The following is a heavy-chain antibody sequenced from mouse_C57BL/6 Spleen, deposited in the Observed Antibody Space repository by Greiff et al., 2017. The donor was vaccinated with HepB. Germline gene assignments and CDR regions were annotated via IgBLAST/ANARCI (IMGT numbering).Heavy chain of an antibody. V-gene: IGHV1-82*01. CDR3: HYSNYVYYFDY. Sequence: VHLVESGPELVKPGASVKISCKASGYAFSSSWMNWVKQRPGKGLEWIGRIYPGDGDTNYNGKFKGKATLTADKSSSTAYMQLSSLTSEDSAVYFCHYSNYVYYFDYWGQGTTLTVSS. CDR1: GYAFSSSW. J-gene: IGHJ2*01. D-gene: IGHD2-5*01. CDR2: IYPGDGDT.